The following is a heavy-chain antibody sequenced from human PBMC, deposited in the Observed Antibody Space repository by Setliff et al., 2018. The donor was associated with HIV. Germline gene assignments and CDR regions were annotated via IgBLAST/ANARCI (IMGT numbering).Heavy chain of an antibody. CDR1: RGSINSHY. Sequence: SCTVSRGSINSHYWTWIRQPPGMGLEWIGFVYYSGDTNYNPSLKSRVSISLDPSKSQFSLKLTSSSAADTAVYYCARGPATSGLGYYMDIWG. CDR2: VYYSGDT. J-gene: IGHJ6*03. CDR3: ARGPATSGLGYYMDI. V-gene: IGHV4-59*11. D-gene: IGHD5-12*01.